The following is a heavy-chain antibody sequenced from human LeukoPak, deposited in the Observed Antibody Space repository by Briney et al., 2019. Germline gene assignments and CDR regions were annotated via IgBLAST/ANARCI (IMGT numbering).Heavy chain of an antibody. V-gene: IGHV4-4*07. CDR3: ARDGWNYYDSSGYPVPFDY. J-gene: IGHJ4*02. CDR1: GGSISSYY. Sequence: SETLSLTCTVSGGSISSYYWSWLRQPAGKGLEWIGRIYTSGSTNYNPSLKSRVTMSVDTSKNQFSLKLSSVTAADTAVYYCARDGWNYYDSSGYPVPFDYWGQGTLVTVSS. CDR2: IYTSGST. D-gene: IGHD3-22*01.